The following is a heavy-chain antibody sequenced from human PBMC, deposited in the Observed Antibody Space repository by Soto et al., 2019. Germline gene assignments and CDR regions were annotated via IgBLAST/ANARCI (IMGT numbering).Heavy chain of an antibody. J-gene: IGHJ5*02. CDR2: INTGNGNT. CDR3: ARAISGYVS. CDR1: GITYTTYA. V-gene: IGHV1-3*04. D-gene: IGHD5-12*01. Sequence: QVQLVQSGAEVKKPGASVKVACKASGITYTTYAIHWVRQAPGQGLEWMGWINTGNGNTRYSQRFQGRVTLTTDTSASTAYRDVSSLTSEGTAVYSCARAISGYVSWGQGTLITVSS.